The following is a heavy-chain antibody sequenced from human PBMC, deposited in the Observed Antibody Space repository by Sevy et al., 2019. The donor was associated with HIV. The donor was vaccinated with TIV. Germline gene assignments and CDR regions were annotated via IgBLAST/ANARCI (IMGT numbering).Heavy chain of an antibody. CDR1: GFTFSSYG. J-gene: IGHJ3*02. V-gene: IGHV3-30*18. D-gene: IGHD2-15*01. CDR2: ISYDGSNK. CDR3: AKASRGGAFDI. Sequence: GGSLRLSCAASGFTFSSYGMHWVRQAPGKGLEWVAVISYDGSNKYYADSVKGRFTISRDNSKNTLYLQMNSLRAEDMAVYYCAKASRGGAFDIWGQGTMVTVSS.